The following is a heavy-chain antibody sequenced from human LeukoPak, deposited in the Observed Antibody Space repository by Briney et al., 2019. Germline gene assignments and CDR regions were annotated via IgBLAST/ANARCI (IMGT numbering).Heavy chain of an antibody. V-gene: IGHV1-18*01. D-gene: IGHD6-13*01. CDR2: ISAYNGNT. Sequence: GASVKVSCKASGYTFTSYGISWVRQAPGQGLEWMGWISAYNGNTNYAQKLQGRVTMTTDTSTSTAYMELRSLRSDDTAVYYCAREGDIAAAGTGPYYYYGMDVWGQGTTVTVSS. CDR1: GYTFTSYG. J-gene: IGHJ6*02. CDR3: AREGDIAAAGTGPYYYYGMDV.